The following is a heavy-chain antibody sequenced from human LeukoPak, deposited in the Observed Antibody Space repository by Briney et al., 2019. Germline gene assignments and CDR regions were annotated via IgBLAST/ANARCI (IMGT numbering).Heavy chain of an antibody. D-gene: IGHD2-2*01. CDR2: ISGGSGST. CDR3: ARLPAAINGYFDP. V-gene: IGHV3-23*01. Sequence: GGSLRLSCAASGFTFSSYAMSWVRQAPGKGLEWVSAISGGSGSTYYADSVKGRLTISRDNSKNTLYLQMERLTAEDTAVYFCARLPAAINGYFDPWGQGTLVTVSS. CDR1: GFTFSSYA. J-gene: IGHJ5*02.